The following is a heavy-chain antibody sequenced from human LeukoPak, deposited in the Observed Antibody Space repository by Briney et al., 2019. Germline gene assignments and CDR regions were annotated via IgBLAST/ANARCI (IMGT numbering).Heavy chain of an antibody. CDR3: AKSRGSGSSMPRGVNFDY. V-gene: IGHV3-30*04. CDR1: GFTFSSYA. CDR2: ISYDGSNK. J-gene: IGHJ4*02. Sequence: GGSLRLSCAASGFTFSSYAMHWVRQAPGKGLEWVAVISYDGSNKYYADSVKGRFTISRDNSKNTLFLQMSSLRAEDTAVYYCAKSRGSGSSMPRGVNFDYWGQATLVTVSS. D-gene: IGHD3-10*01.